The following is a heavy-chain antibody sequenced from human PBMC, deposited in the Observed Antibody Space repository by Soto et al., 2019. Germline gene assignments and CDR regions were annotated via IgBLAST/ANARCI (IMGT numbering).Heavy chain of an antibody. CDR1: GVSISNSSYY. V-gene: IGHV4-39*01. J-gene: IGHJ4*02. CDR3: ARHGSN. CDR2: IYYSGIT. Sequence: LSLTCTVSGVSISNSSYYWGWIRRPPGKGLEWIGTIYYSGITYYNPSLKSRVTISVDTSKNQFSLKLTSVTAADTAVYYCARHGSNWGQGTLVTVSS.